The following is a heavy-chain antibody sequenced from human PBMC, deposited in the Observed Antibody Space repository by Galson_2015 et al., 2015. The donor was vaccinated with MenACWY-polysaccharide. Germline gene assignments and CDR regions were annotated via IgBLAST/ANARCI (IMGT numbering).Heavy chain of an antibody. V-gene: IGHV1-69*04. D-gene: IGHD3-10*01. J-gene: IGHJ4*02. Sequence: SVKVSCKASGGTFTDYAISWVRQAPGPGLEWMGRIITVVGKTKYAQKFQGRLSITADRTTSTAYMELSSLRSEDTAVNYCARSVYCSGSAYPNGDDCGLGTLSIVS. CDR1: GGTFTDYA. CDR2: IITVVGKT. CDR3: ARSVYCSGSAYPNGDD.